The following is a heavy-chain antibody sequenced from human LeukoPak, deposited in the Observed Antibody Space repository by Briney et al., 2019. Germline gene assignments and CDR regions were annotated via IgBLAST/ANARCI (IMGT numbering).Heavy chain of an antibody. Sequence: PSETLSLTCAVSGGSIRSDGSSWSWIRQPPGKGLECIGFIFKGGTYYNPSLNSRLAISEDRSKNQFSLRLTSVTAADTAVYYCARGGYDHDYWGQGTLVTVSS. CDR3: ARGGYDHDY. CDR2: IFKGGT. V-gene: IGHV4-30-2*01. D-gene: IGHD5-12*01. J-gene: IGHJ4*02. CDR1: GGSIRSDGSS.